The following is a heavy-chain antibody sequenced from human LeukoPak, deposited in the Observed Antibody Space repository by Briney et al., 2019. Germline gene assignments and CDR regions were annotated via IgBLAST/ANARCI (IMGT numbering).Heavy chain of an antibody. CDR2: IYDSGST. Sequence: SETLSFTCTVSGGSISSYYWSWIRQPPGKGLEWIGNIYDSGSTNYNPSLKSRVTISVDTSKNQFSLKLSSVTAADTAVYYCARHRSSTSWYYYWGQGTLVTVSS. CDR3: ARHRSSTSWYYY. D-gene: IGHD2-2*01. J-gene: IGHJ4*02. V-gene: IGHV4-59*08. CDR1: GGSISSYY.